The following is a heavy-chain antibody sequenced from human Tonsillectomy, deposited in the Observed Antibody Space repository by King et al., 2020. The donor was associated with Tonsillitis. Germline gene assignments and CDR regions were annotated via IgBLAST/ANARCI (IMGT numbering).Heavy chain of an antibody. D-gene: IGHD2-2*01. Sequence: VQLVESGGGLVQPGGSLRLSCAASGFTFSTYTMNWVRQAPGKGLEWVSYISSSSDTIYYADSVKGRFTISRDNAKNSLYLQMNSLRVEDTAVYYCAIARNGGYAGGYWGQGTLVTVSS. CDR3: AIARNGGYAGGY. CDR2: ISSSSDTI. V-gene: IGHV3-48*01. J-gene: IGHJ4*02. CDR1: GFTFSTYT.